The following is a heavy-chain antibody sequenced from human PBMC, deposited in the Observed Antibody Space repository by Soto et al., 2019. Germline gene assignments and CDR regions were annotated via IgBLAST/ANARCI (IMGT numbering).Heavy chain of an antibody. V-gene: IGHV3-23*01. Sequence: GGSLRLSCEASGFTFNIRAMSWVRQAPGKGLEWVSMISATGDDAHYADYVKGRFTISRENSKNTVYLQMNSLSAEDTALYYCAKEGASGSYYSSWGQGTLVTVSS. CDR1: GFTFNIRA. J-gene: IGHJ5*02. CDR3: AKEGASGSYYSS. D-gene: IGHD3-10*01. CDR2: ISATGDDA.